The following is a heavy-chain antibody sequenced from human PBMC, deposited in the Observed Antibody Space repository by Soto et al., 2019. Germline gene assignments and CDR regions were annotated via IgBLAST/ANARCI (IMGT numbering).Heavy chain of an antibody. V-gene: IGHV4-59*01. CDR1: GGSISTYY. CDR2: IYYSGST. Sequence: SETLSLTCTVSGGSISTYYWNWIRQPPGKGLEWIGYIYYSGSTNYNPSLKSRVTISVDTSKNQFSLKLTSVTAADTAVFYCVRAPYSTTWTYGFDIWGQGTMVTVSS. J-gene: IGHJ3*02. CDR3: VRAPYSTTWTYGFDI. D-gene: IGHD6-13*01.